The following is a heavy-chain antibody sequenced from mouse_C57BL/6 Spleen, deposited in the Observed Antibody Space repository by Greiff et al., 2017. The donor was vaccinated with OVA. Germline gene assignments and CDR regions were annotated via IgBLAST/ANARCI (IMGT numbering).Heavy chain of an antibody. CDR2: IYPRSGNT. J-gene: IGHJ2*01. Sequence: VKLQQSGAELARPGASVKLSCKASGYTFTSYGISWVKQRTGQGLEWIGEIYPRSGNTYYNEKFKGKATLTADKSSSTAYMELRSLTSEDSAVYFCARSLLYDGFYYFDYWGQGTTLTVSS. D-gene: IGHD2-3*01. V-gene: IGHV1-81*01. CDR1: GYTFTSYG. CDR3: ARSLLYDGFYYFDY.